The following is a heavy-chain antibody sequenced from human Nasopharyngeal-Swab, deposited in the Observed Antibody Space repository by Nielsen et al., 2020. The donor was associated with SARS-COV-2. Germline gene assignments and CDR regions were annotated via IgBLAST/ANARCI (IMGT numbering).Heavy chain of an antibody. V-gene: IGHV3-23*01. J-gene: IGHJ6*02. D-gene: IGHD5-12*01. Sequence: GESLKISCSASGFIFKNYAMNWVRQAPGRELEWVSAISGADDSTKYADSVKGRFTISRDNSKNTLDLQMNSLRAEDTAMYYCAKDRDSGDDSGEYYHYYGMDVWGQGTRVTVS. CDR3: AKDRDSGDDSGEYYHYYGMDV. CDR1: GFIFKNYA. CDR2: ISGADDST.